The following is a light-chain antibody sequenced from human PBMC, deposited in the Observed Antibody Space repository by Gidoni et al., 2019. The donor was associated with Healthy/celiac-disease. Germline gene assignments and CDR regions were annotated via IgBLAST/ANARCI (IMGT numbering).Light chain of an antibody. V-gene: IGKV1-39*01. CDR2: AGS. CDR1: QSITSY. J-gene: IGKJ5*01. Sequence: DIQITQSPSSLSASVGDRVTITCRASQSITSYLNWYKQKPGKAPKLLVYAGSSLQSGVPSRFSGSGSGTDFTLTISSLQAEDFATYYCQQRYSTPITFGQGTRLEIK. CDR3: QQRYSTPIT.